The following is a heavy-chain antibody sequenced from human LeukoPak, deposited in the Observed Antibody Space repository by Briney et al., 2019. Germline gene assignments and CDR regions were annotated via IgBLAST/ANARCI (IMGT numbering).Heavy chain of an antibody. D-gene: IGHD5-12*01. CDR3: ARYSGYGGAEFFQH. CDR1: GFTFSSYW. CDR2: IKQDGSDK. J-gene: IGHJ1*01. Sequence: GGSLRLSCAASGFTFSSYWMSWVRQAPGKGLEWVANIKQDGSDKCYVDSVKGRFTISRDNAKNLLYLQMNSLRAEDTAVYYCARYSGYGGAEFFQHWGQGTLVTVSS. V-gene: IGHV3-7*03.